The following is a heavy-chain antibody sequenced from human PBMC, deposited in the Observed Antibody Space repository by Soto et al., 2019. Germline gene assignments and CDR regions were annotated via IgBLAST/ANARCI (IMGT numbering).Heavy chain of an antibody. CDR1: GFTFNDYY. Sequence: VGSLRLSCTASGFTFNDYYMTWFRRAPGTGLEWVSYISSTGSYTNYADSVKGRFTISRDSAKNSLYLQMDSLRDEDTAVYYCARDPSIRSPPDFWGRGTLATVSS. D-gene: IGHD3-3*02. CDR2: ISSTGSYT. V-gene: IGHV3-11*05. CDR3: ARDPSIRSPPDF. J-gene: IGHJ4*02.